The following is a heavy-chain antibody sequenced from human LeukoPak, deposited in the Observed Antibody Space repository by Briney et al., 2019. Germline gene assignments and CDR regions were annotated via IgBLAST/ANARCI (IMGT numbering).Heavy chain of an antibody. Sequence: SETLSLTCTVSGDSISSYYWSWIRQPPGKGLEWFGYIYYSGSTNYNPSLKSRVTISVDTSKNQFSLNLSSVTAADTAVYYCARGYSYGHSYYYYGMDVWGQGTTVTVSS. CDR2: IYYSGST. CDR3: ARGYSYGHSYYYYGMDV. J-gene: IGHJ6*02. CDR1: GDSISSYY. D-gene: IGHD5-18*01. V-gene: IGHV4-59*01.